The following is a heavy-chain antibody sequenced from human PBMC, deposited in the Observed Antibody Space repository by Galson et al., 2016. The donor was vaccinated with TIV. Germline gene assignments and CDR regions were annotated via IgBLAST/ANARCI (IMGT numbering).Heavy chain of an antibody. V-gene: IGHV3-30*18. CDR3: AKASLAAAGHEGAFDF. J-gene: IGHJ4*01. Sequence: SLRLSCAASGFTFSLYGMHWVRQAPGKGLEWVAAISSDGRNEYYGDSVKGRFTVSRDNSKNTVSLQMNSLRAEDTAVSYCAKASLAAAGHEGAFDFWGQEPWSPSP. CDR2: ISSDGRNE. CDR1: GFTFSLYG. D-gene: IGHD6-13*01.